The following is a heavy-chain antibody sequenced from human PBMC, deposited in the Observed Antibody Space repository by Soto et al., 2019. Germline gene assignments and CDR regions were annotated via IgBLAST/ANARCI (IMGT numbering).Heavy chain of an antibody. Sequence: GGSLRLSCAASGFTFSSYAMSWVRQAPGKGLEWVSAFSGSGGSTYYADSVKGRFTISRDNSKNTLYLQMNSLRAEDTAVYYCAKDPGATPWDIVVVPAVVGQGNDPWGQGTLVTVSS. CDR1: GFTFSSYA. CDR2: FSGSGGST. D-gene: IGHD2-2*01. CDR3: AKDPGATPWDIVVVPAVVGQGNDP. V-gene: IGHV3-23*01. J-gene: IGHJ5*02.